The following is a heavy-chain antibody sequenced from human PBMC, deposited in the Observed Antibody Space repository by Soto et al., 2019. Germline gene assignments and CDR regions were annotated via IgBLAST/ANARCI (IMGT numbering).Heavy chain of an antibody. V-gene: IGHV1-18*01. D-gene: IGHD3-22*01. CDR2: ISAYNGNT. CDR3: AGDRRPTIIAVVTAVDY. J-gene: IGHJ4*02. CDR1: GYTFTSYG. Sequence: ASVKVSCKASGYTFTSYGISWVRQAPGQGLEWMGWISAYNGNTNYAQKLQGRVTMTTDTSTSTAYMELRSLISDDTAVYYCAGDRRPTIIAVVTAVDYWGQRTLVPVSS.